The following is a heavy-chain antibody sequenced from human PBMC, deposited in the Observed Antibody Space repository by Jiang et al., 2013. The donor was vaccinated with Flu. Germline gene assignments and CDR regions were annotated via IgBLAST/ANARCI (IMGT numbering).Heavy chain of an antibody. D-gene: IGHD3-16*02. CDR3: ARDFYDYVWGSYRTPAPYYFDY. CDR1: FSSYS. Sequence: FSSYSMNWVRQAPGKGLEWVAYISSSSSTIYYADSVKGRFTISRDNAKNSLYLQMNSLRAEDTAVYYCARDFYDYVWGSYRTPAPYYFDYWGQGTLVTVSS. J-gene: IGHJ4*02. CDR2: ISSSSSTI. V-gene: IGHV3-48*01.